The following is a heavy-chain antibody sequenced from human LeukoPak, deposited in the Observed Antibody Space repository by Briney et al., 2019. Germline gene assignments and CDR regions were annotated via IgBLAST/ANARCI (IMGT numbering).Heavy chain of an antibody. CDR3: ARTSTEDYGDYHYYYYTDV. CDR1: GGAFNTYA. V-gene: IGHV1-69*01. CDR2: IIPIFGTT. J-gene: IGHJ6*03. D-gene: IGHD4-17*01. Sequence: GSSVKVSCKASGGAFNTYAISWVRQAPGQGLEWMGGIIPIFGTTHYAQKFQGRVTITADESTTTAYMELSSLRSEDTAMYYCARTSTEDYGDYHYYYYTDVWGNGTTVTVSS.